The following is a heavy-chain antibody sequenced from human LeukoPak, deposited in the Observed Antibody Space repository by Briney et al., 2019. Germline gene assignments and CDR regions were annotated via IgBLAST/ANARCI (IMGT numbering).Heavy chain of an antibody. CDR2: IIPIFGTA. J-gene: IGHJ5*02. Sequence: ASVKVSCKASGGTFSSYAISWVRQAPGQGLEWMGGIIPIFGTANYAQKFQGRVTITADESTSTAYMELSSLRSEDTAVYYCAREARSLNWFDPWGQGALVTVSS. CDR1: GGTFSSYA. D-gene: IGHD6-6*01. CDR3: AREARSLNWFDP. V-gene: IGHV1-69*01.